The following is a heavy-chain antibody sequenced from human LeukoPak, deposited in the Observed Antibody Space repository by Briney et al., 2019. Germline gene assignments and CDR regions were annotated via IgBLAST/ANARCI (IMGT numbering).Heavy chain of an antibody. CDR1: GYTFTSYG. CDR2: ISAYNGNT. Sequence: ASVTVSCKASGYTFTSYGISWVRQAPGQGLEWMGWISAYNGNTNYAQKLQGRVTITTGTSTSTAYMELRSLRSDDTAVYYCARAYIWVTGDGEFDYWGQGTLVTVSS. V-gene: IGHV1-18*01. J-gene: IGHJ4*02. D-gene: IGHD7-27*01. CDR3: ARAYIWVTGDGEFDY.